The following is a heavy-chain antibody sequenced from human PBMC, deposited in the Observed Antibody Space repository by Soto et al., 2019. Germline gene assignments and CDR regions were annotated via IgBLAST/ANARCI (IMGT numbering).Heavy chain of an antibody. CDR2: IKEDGSDK. V-gene: IGHV3-7*01. J-gene: IGHJ6*04. Sequence: PGGSLRLSCAASGFTFRTYWTSWVRQAPGKGLEWVAFIKEDGSDKYFVDTVKGRFAISRDNAKNSLYLQMNSLRAEDTAVYYCARDRGGRSGMDVWGKGTMVTVSS. CDR1: GFTFRTYW. CDR3: ARDRGGRSGMDV. D-gene: IGHD1-26*01.